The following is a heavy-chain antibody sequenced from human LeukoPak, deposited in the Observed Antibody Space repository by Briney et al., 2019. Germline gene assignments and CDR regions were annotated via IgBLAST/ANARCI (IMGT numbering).Heavy chain of an antibody. J-gene: IGHJ4*02. CDR1: GYGFTNYG. Sequence: GASVKVSCKTSGYGFTNYGITWVRQAPGQGLEWMGWISGYNSKPFYAQNFQGRVTMTTDTSTSTVYMELRSLRSDDTAVYYCARTRRKTFLIAAAGTPDYWGQGTLVTVSS. D-gene: IGHD6-13*01. CDR3: ARTRRKTFLIAAAGTPDY. V-gene: IGHV1-18*01. CDR2: ISGYNSKP.